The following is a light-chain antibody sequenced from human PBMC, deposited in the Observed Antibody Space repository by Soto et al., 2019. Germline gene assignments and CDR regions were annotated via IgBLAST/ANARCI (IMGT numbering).Light chain of an antibody. CDR2: AAS. CDR1: QSITTH. Sequence: DIQMTQSPSSLSASVGVRVTMTCRASQSITTHVNWYQQKPGKAPKLLIYAASILQSGVPSRFSGSGSGTDFTLTISSLQPEDFATYFCQQSYSTPTPPTFGQGTKLEIK. J-gene: IGKJ2*01. V-gene: IGKV1-39*01. CDR3: QQSYSTPTPPT.